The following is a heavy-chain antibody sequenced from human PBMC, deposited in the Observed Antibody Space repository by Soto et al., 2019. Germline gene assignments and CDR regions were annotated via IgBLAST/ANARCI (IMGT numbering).Heavy chain of an antibody. J-gene: IGHJ6*02. CDR2: IWYDGSNK. V-gene: IGHV3-33*01. CDR1: GFTFSSYG. CDR3: ARDGYILAAGTIYYYYGMDV. Sequence: GGSLRLSCAASGFTFSSYGMHWVRQAPGKGLEWVAVIWYDGSNKYYADSVKGRFTISRDNSKNTLYLQMNSLRAEDTAVYYCARDGYILAAGTIYYYYGMDVWGQGTTVTVSS. D-gene: IGHD1-1*01.